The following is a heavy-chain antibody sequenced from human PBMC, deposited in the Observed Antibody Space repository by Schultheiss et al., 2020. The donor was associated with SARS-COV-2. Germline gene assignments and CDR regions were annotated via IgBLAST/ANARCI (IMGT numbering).Heavy chain of an antibody. CDR1: GGSISSGSYY. Sequence: SETLSLTCTVSGGSISSGSYYWSWIRQPAGKGLEWIGRIYTSGSTNYNPSLKSRVTISVDTSKNQFSLKLSSVTAADTAVYYCARDRAATIDYWGQGTLVTVSS. V-gene: IGHV4-61*02. D-gene: IGHD3-10*01. CDR2: IYTSGST. CDR3: ARDRAATIDY. J-gene: IGHJ4*02.